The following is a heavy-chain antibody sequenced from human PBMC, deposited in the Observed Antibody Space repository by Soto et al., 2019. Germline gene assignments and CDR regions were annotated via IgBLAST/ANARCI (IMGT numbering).Heavy chain of an antibody. J-gene: IGHJ6*02. CDR1: GGTFSSYA. CDR2: IIPIFGTA. D-gene: IGHD2-15*01. V-gene: IGHV1-69*01. Sequence: QVQLVQSGAEVKKPGSSVKVSCKASGGTFSSYAISWVRQAPGQGLEWMAGIIPIFGTANYAQKFQGRVTITADESTSTAYMELSSLRSEETAVYYCARSELLSVAYYYYYYGMDVWGPGTTVTVSS. CDR3: ARSELLSVAYYYYYYGMDV.